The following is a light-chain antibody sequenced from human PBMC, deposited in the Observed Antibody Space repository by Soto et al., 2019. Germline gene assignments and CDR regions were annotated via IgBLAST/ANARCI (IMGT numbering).Light chain of an antibody. J-gene: IGLJ3*02. Sequence: QSALTQPASVSGSPGQSITISCTGTSSDVGSYNLVSWYQQLPCKAPKLIIYEVNERPSGISNRFSGSKSGNTASLTISGLQAEDEADYYCCSYAGSSILVFGGGTKLTVL. CDR3: CSYAGSSILV. V-gene: IGLV2-23*02. CDR2: EVN. CDR1: SSDVGSYNL.